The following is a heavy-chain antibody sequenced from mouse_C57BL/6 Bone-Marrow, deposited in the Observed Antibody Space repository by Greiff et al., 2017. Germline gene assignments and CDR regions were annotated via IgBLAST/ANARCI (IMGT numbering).Heavy chain of an antibody. D-gene: IGHD4-1*01. CDR3: ARDWWFAY. J-gene: IGHJ3*01. Sequence: LQESGAELARPGASVKLSCKASGYTFTSYGISWVKQRTGQGLEWIGEIYPRSGNTYYNEKFKGKATLTADKSSSTAYMELRSLTSEDSAVYFCARDWWFAYWGQGTLVTVSA. V-gene: IGHV1-81*01. CDR2: IYPRSGNT. CDR1: GYTFTSYG.